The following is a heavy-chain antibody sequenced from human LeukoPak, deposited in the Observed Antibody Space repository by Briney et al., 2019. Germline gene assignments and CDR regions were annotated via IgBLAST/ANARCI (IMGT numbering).Heavy chain of an antibody. J-gene: IGHJ5*02. CDR3: ARTSMTTVREWFDP. D-gene: IGHD4-17*01. CDR2: INPNSGGT. CDR1: GYTFTGYY. V-gene: IGHV1-2*02. Sequence: ASVKVSCKASGYTFTGYYMHWVRQAPGQGLEWMGWINPNSGGTNYAQKFQGRVTMTRGTSISTAYMELSRLRSDDTAVYYCARTSMTTVREWFDPWGQGTLVTVSS.